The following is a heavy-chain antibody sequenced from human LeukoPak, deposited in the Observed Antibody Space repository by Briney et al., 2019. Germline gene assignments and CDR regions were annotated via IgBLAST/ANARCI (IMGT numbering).Heavy chain of an antibody. J-gene: IGHJ4*02. D-gene: IGHD3-16*01. V-gene: IGHV3-21*01. CDR3: ARDRGKGVDY. CDR1: GFTFSSYE. CDR2: ISSSSSYI. Sequence: GGSLRLSCAASGFTFSSYEMNWVRQAPGKGLEWVSSISSSSSYIYYADSVKGRFTISRDNAKNSLYLQMNSLRAEDTAVYYCARDRGKGVDYWGQGTLVTVSS.